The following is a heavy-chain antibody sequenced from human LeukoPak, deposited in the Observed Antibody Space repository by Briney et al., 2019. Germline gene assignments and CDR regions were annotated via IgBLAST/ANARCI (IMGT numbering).Heavy chain of an antibody. J-gene: IGHJ4*02. V-gene: IGHV3-74*01. Sequence: GGSLRLSCAASEFTFANYWMHWVRQAPGKGLVWVSGINSDGTGTRYADSVKGRFTISRDNSKNTLYLQMSSLRAEDTAVYYCVKDYGGYDPGDSYYFDYWGQGTLVTVSS. CDR1: EFTFANYW. D-gene: IGHD5-12*01. CDR2: INSDGTGT. CDR3: VKDYGGYDPGDSYYFDY.